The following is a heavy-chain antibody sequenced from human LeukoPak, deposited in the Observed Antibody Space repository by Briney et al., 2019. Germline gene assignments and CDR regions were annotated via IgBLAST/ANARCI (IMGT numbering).Heavy chain of an antibody. CDR3: ARGVY. CDR2: ISYDGSNK. V-gene: IGHV3-30-3*01. CDR1: GFTFSSYA. J-gene: IGHJ4*02. Sequence: GRSLRLSCAASGFTFSSYAMHWVRRAPGKGLEWVAVISYDGSNKYYADSVKGRFTISRDNSKNTLYLQMNSLRAEDTAVYYCARGVYWGQGTLVTVSS.